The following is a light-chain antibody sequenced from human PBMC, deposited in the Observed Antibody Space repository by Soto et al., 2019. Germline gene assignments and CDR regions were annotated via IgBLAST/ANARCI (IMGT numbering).Light chain of an antibody. Sequence: IVLTQSPATLSLSPGERATLSCRASQTVGSYLAWYQHKPGQAPRLLIRDTSIRATDIPARFSGSGSGTDFTLTISSLEPEDFAVYYCQQRNNWPRLTFGQGTRLEIK. CDR3: QQRNNWPRLT. V-gene: IGKV3-11*01. CDR2: DTS. J-gene: IGKJ5*01. CDR1: QTVGSY.